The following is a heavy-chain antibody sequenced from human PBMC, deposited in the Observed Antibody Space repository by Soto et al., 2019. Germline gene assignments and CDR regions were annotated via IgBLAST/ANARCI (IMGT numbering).Heavy chain of an antibody. CDR1: GGSFRNFV. D-gene: IGHD3-10*01. Sequence: QVQLVQSGAEVKKPGSSVKVSCKASGGSFRNFVISWVRQAPGQGLEWMGGIIPNSGTTNYAQEFQGKVTITADESQRPAYIELRWPTTEDTSVYYCARGFGGGATIRFWGQGTLVTVSS. V-gene: IGHV1-69*01. CDR2: IIPNSGTT. CDR3: ARGFGGGATIRF. J-gene: IGHJ4*02.